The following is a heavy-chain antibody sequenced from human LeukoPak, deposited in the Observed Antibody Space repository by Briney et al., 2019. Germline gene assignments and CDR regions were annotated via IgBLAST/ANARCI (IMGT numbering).Heavy chain of an antibody. CDR3: ARAAGDLDY. CDR1: GYTFTSYD. Sequence: ASVKLSCKPSGYTFTSYDINWVRQATGQGLEWVGWMNPNSGNTGSAQKFQGRVTMTRDTSISTAYMELSSLRSEDTAIYYCARAAGDLDYWGQGTLVTVYS. V-gene: IGHV1-8*01. J-gene: IGHJ4*02. CDR2: MNPNSGNT.